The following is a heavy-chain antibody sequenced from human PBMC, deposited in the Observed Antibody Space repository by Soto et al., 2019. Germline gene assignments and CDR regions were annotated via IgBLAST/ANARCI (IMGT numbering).Heavy chain of an antibody. D-gene: IGHD3-16*01. CDR2: IAARGSGYR. Sequence: GGSLRLSCATSGFTFNNYNMNWVRQAPGKGLEWVSSIAARGSGYRYYAESVKGRFTITRDVAKNSLYLQMNNLRADDTALYYCARDLEGADVFDLWGQGTMVTVSS. V-gene: IGHV3-21*01. CDR1: GFTFNNYN. J-gene: IGHJ3*01. CDR3: ARDLEGADVFDL.